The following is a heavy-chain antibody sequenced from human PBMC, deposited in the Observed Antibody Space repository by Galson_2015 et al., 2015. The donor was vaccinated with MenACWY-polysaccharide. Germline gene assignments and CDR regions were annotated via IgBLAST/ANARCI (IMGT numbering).Heavy chain of an antibody. Sequence: SCAGSGFTFSSHALNWVRQAPGKGLEWVSVISGSGGSTYYADSVEGRFTISRDNSKNMLYLQMNRLRVEDTAIYYCAKGFSRSDYDLLDYWGQGTLVTVSS. CDR3: AKGFSRSDYDLLDY. D-gene: IGHD5-12*01. J-gene: IGHJ4*02. CDR2: ISGSGGST. V-gene: IGHV3-23*01. CDR1: GFTFSSHA.